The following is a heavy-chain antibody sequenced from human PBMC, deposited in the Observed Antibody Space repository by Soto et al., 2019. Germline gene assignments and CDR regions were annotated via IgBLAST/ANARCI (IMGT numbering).Heavy chain of an antibody. J-gene: IGHJ4*02. Sequence: SETLSLTCTVSGGSIISSSYYWSWIRQPPGKGLEWIGYIYYSGSTNYNPSLKSRVTISVDTSKNQFSLKLSSVTAADTAVYYCARSQTTVTSYDYWGQGTLVTV. CDR2: IYYSGST. D-gene: IGHD4-17*01. CDR3: ARSQTTVTSYDY. V-gene: IGHV4-61*05. CDR1: GGSIISSSYY.